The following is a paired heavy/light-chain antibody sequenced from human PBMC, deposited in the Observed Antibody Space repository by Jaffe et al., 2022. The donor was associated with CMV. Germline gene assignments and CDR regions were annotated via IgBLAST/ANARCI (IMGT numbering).Heavy chain of an antibody. CDR1: GGSFSGYY. CDR2: INHSGST. J-gene: IGHJ4*02. Sequence: QVQLQQWGAGLLKPSETLSLTCAVYGGSFSGYYWSWIRQPPGKGLEWIGEINHSGSTNYNPSLKSRVTISVDTSKNQFSLKLSSVTAADTAVYYCARWKPNGYDRGSRNPFFFDYWGQGTLVTVSS. CDR3: ARWKPNGYDRGSRNPFFFDY. V-gene: IGHV4-34*01. D-gene: IGHD3-22*01.
Light chain of an antibody. CDR2: GAS. V-gene: IGKV3-20*01. Sequence: EIVLTQSPGTLSLSPGERATLSCRASQSVSSSYLAWYQQKPGQAPRLLIYGASSRATGIPDRFSGSGSGTDFTLTISRLEPEDFAVYYCQQYGSSPRRFTFGPGTKVDIK. CDR3: QQYGSSPRRFT. J-gene: IGKJ3*01. CDR1: QSVSSSY.